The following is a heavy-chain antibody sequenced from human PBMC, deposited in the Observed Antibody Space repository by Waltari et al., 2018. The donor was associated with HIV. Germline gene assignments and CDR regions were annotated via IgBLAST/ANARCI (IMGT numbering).Heavy chain of an antibody. CDR3: ARDVGRGDSSAWYKWFDS. CDR2: INPKSGGT. CDR1: GYTFIGSY. Sequence: QVQLVQSGAEVKKPGASVKVSCKASGYTFIGSYLHWVRQAPGQGLEWMGWINPKSGGTNYAQKFQGRVTMTRDTSISTVYMELSRLRSDDTAVYYCARDVGRGDSSAWYKWFDSWGQGTRVTVSS. D-gene: IGHD6-19*01. J-gene: IGHJ5*01. V-gene: IGHV1-2*02.